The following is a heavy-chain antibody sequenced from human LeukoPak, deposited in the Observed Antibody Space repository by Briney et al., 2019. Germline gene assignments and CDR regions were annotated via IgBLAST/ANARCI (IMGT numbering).Heavy chain of an antibody. V-gene: IGHV3-21*01. CDR2: ISSSSSYI. CDR3: ARDEYYYGSGSYLYYFDY. Sequence: GGSLRLSCAASGFTFSSYSMNWVRQAPGKGLEWVSSISSSSSYIYYADSVKGRFTISRDNAKNSLYLQMNSLRAEDTAEYYCARDEYYYGSGSYLYYFDYWGQGTLVTVSS. J-gene: IGHJ4*02. CDR1: GFTFSSYS. D-gene: IGHD3-10*01.